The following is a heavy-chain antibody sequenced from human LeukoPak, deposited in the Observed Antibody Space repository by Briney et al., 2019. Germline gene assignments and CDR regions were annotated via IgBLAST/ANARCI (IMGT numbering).Heavy chain of an antibody. V-gene: IGHV5-51*04. CDR2: IYPGDSDT. J-gene: IGHJ4*02. CDR3: ARNYGYDYYFDH. CDR1: GYSFTSYW. Sequence: GGSLKISGKGSGYSFTSYWSGWVAQMPGKGREGWGIIYPGDSDTRYSPSFQGQVTISADKHISTAYLQWSRLKASDTAKYYCARNYGYDYYFDHWGKGTLVTVSS. D-gene: IGHD5-12*01.